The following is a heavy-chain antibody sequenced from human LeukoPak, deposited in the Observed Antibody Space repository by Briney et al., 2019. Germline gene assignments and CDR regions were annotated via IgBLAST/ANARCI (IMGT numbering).Heavy chain of an antibody. CDR1: GYTFTSYY. D-gene: IGHD5-18*01. V-gene: IGHV1-46*01. J-gene: IGHJ6*02. CDR2: INPSGGST. Sequence: ASVKVSCKASGYTFTSYYMHWVRQAPGQGLEWMGIINPSGGSTSYAQKLQGRVTMTTDTSTSTAYMELRSLRSDDTAVYYCASWGAAMDYYYGMDVWGQGTTVTVSS. CDR3: ASWGAAMDYYYGMDV.